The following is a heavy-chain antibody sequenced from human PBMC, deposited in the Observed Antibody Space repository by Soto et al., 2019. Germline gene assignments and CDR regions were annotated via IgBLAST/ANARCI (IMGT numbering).Heavy chain of an antibody. CDR3: ARVGEPSYSSGWYRFDP. CDR1: GGTFSSYT. CDR2: IIPILGIA. J-gene: IGHJ5*02. Sequence: SVKVSCKASGGTFSSYTISWVRQAPGQGLEWMGRIIPILGIANYAQKFQGRVTMTRDTSTSTVYMELSSLRSEDTAVYYCARVGEPSYSSGWYRFDPWGQGTLVTVSS. V-gene: IGHV1-69*02. D-gene: IGHD6-19*01.